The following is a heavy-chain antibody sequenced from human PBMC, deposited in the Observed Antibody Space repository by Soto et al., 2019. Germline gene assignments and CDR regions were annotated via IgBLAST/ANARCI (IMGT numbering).Heavy chain of an antibody. CDR1: GFTFSNAW. CDR3: ERDLSYYDSGGASYGMDV. Sequence: EVRLVESGGGLVKPGGSLRLSCAASGFTFSNAWMSWVRQAPGKGLEWVGRINSDGSSTSYADSVKGRFTISRDNAKNTLYLKMNSLRAEDTAVYYCERDLSYYDSGGASYGMDVGGQGPTVTVPS. J-gene: IGHJ6*02. CDR2: INSDGSST. D-gene: IGHD3-22*01. V-gene: IGHV3-74*01.